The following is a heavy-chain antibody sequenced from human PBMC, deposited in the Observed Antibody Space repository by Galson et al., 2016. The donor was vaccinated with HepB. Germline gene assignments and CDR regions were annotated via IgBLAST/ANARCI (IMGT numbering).Heavy chain of an antibody. V-gene: IGHV3-23*01. Sequence: SLRLSCAASGFTFSSQAMSWVRQAPGKGLEWVSAISGSGGSTYYADSVKGRFTISRDNSKNTLNLQMNSLRAEDTAVYYCAKRYFDWRGDEAFDYWGQGTLVTVSS. D-gene: IGHD3-9*01. CDR1: GFTFSSQA. CDR2: ISGSGGST. J-gene: IGHJ4*02. CDR3: AKRYFDWRGDEAFDY.